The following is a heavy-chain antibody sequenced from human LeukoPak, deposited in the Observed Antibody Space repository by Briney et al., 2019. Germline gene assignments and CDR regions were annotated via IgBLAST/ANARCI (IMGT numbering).Heavy chain of an antibody. J-gene: IGHJ4*02. D-gene: IGHD6-19*01. CDR2: ISSSNNTK. V-gene: IGHV3-48*02. Sequence: PGGSLRLSCAASGFTFSSYSMNWVRQAPGKGLEWVSHISSSNNTKYYADSVKGRFTISRDNAKNSLYLQMNSLRDEDTAVYFCARDGNIAVAGRPPANYFDYWGQGTLVTVSS. CDR3: ARDGNIAVAGRPPANYFDY. CDR1: GFTFSSYS.